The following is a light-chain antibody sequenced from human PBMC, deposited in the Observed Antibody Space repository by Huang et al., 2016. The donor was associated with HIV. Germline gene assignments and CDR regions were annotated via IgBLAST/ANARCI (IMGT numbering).Light chain of an antibody. CDR3: QQYHR. CDR2: DAS. V-gene: IGKV1-33*01. J-gene: IGKJ4*01. Sequence: DIQMTQSPSSLSASVGDRDTITCQASQDISNYLNWYQQKPGKAPELLIYDASNLETGVPSRFSGSGSGTDFTFTISSLQPEDIATYYCQQYHRFGGGTKVEIK. CDR1: QDISNY.